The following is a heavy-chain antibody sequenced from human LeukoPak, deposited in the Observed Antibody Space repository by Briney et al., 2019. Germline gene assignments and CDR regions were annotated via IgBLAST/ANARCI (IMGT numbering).Heavy chain of an antibody. CDR1: GYPFTGYY. D-gene: IGHD6-19*01. V-gene: IGHV1-2*02. CDR2: INPSSGDT. J-gene: IGHJ4*02. CDR3: ARDGNEALAGTGAVTY. Sequence: GASVKVSCKTSGYPFTGYYMHWVRQAPGQGLEWMGWINPSSGDTYYALNFQGRVTMTRDTSISTAYMELSWLTSDDTAVYYCARDGNEALAGTGAVTYWGQGTLVTVSS.